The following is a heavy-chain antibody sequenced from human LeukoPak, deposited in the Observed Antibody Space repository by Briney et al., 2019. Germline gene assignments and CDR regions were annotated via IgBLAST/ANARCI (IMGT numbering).Heavy chain of an antibody. J-gene: IGHJ4*02. D-gene: IGHD5-18*01. V-gene: IGHV3-21*01. Sequence: NPGGSLRLSCAASGFTFSSYSMNWVRQAPGKGLQWVSSISSSSSYIYYADSVKGRSTISRDNAKNSLYLQMNSLRAEDTAVYYCARETRGYSYGNFDYWGQGTLVTVSS. CDR3: ARETRGYSYGNFDY. CDR2: ISSSSSYI. CDR1: GFTFSSYS.